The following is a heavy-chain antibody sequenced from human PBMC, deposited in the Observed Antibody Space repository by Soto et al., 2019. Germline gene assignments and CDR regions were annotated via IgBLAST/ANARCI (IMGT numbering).Heavy chain of an antibody. V-gene: IGHV3-30-3*01. CDR1: GFTFSSYA. Sequence: GGSLRLSCAASGFTFSSYAMHWVRQAPGKGLEWVAVISYDGSNKYYADSVKGRFTISRDNSKNTLYLQMNSLSAEDTAVYYCARDVLHFLEWLSLSTFGGYGMDVWGQGPMVTVSS. J-gene: IGHJ6*02. CDR2: ISYDGSNK. D-gene: IGHD3-3*01. CDR3: ARDVLHFLEWLSLSTFGGYGMDV.